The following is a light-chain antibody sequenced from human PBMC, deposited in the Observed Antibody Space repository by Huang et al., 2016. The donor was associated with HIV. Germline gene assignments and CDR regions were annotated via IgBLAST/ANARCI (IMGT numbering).Light chain of an antibody. CDR3: QQYNNWPRT. Sequence: ERVMTQSPDTLSVSPGERATHSCRASQGVSSNLAWYQQKPGQAPRLLIYGASTRVTGIPARFSGSGSETDFTLTIRSLQSEDSAVYYCQQYNNWPRTFGQGTKLEIK. CDR1: QGVSSN. J-gene: IGKJ2*01. CDR2: GAS. V-gene: IGKV3-15*01.